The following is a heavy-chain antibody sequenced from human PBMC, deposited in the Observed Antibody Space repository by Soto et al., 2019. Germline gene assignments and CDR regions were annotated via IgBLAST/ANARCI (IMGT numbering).Heavy chain of an antibody. CDR3: ARGSGNDWEQNFDY. V-gene: IGHV3-33*01. Sequence: QVQLVESGGGVVQPGRSLRLSCAASGFTFSSYGMHWVRQAPGKGLEWVAVIWYDGSNKYYADAVKGRFTISRDNSKNTLYLQMNSLRAEDTAVYYCARGSGNDWEQNFDYWGQGTLVTVS. CDR2: IWYDGSNK. CDR1: GFTFSSYG. D-gene: IGHD1-26*01. J-gene: IGHJ4*02.